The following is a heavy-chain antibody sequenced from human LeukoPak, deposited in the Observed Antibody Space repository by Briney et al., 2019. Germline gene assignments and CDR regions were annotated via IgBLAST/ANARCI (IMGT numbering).Heavy chain of an antibody. CDR2: INPSGGST. Sequence: ASVKVSCKASGYTFTSYYMHWVRQAPGQGLEWMGIINPSGGSTSYAQKFQGRVTMTRDTSTSTVYMELSSLRSEDTAVYYCARGPYYYDSSGYYYDQYWGQGTLVTVSS. J-gene: IGHJ4*02. D-gene: IGHD3-22*01. CDR3: ARGPYYYDSSGYYYDQY. CDR1: GYTFTSYY. V-gene: IGHV1-46*01.